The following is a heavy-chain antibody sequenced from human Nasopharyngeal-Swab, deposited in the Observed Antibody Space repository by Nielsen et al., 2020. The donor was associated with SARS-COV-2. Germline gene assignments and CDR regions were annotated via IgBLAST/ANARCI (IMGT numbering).Heavy chain of an antibody. J-gene: IGHJ3*02. CDR3: VRMGDYTWNGFDI. D-gene: IGHD1-26*01. V-gene: IGHV3-7*01. Sequence: VRQAPGKGLEWVANIKKDGSEKYYVDSVKGRFTISRDNTKNSVYLQMNSLRAEDTAVYYCVRMGDYTWNGFDIWGQGTIVTVSS. CDR2: IKKDGSEK.